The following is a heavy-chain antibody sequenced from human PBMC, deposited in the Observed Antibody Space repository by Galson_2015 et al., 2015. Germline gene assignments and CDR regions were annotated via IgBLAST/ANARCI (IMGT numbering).Heavy chain of an antibody. CDR3: ARDENSGSHTAPFFDY. Sequence: SLRLSCAASEFSFSRYSMNWVRQAPGKGLEWLSYISGSSATIYYADSVKGRFTISRDNAKKSLYLQMNSLRGEDTAMYYCARDENSGSHTAPFFDYWGQGTPVTVSS. CDR2: ISGSSATI. J-gene: IGHJ4*02. CDR1: EFSFSRYS. V-gene: IGHV3-48*01. D-gene: IGHD1-26*01.